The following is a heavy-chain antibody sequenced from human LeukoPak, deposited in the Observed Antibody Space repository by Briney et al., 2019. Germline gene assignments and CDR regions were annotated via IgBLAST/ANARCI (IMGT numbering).Heavy chain of an antibody. CDR3: ARLDGDYVLFDY. J-gene: IGHJ4*02. CDR2: INPNSGGT. Sequence: GASVKVSCKASGYTFTCYYMHWVRQAPGQGLEWMGWINPNSGGTNYAQKFQGRVTMTRDTSISTAYMELSRLRSDDTAVYYCARLDGDYVLFDYWGQGTLVTVSS. V-gene: IGHV1-2*02. D-gene: IGHD4-17*01. CDR1: GYTFTCYY.